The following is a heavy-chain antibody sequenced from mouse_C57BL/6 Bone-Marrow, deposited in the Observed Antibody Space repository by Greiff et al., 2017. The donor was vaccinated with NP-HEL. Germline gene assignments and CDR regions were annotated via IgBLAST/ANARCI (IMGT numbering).Heavy chain of an antibody. CDR1: GFNIKDYY. D-gene: IGHD2-2*01. CDR2: IDPEDGDT. V-gene: IGHV14-2*01. J-gene: IGHJ4*01. Sequence: EVQLQQSGAELVKPGASVKLSCTASGFNIKDYYMHWVKQRPEQGLEWIGRIDPEDGDTKYAPKFQGKATLTADTSSNTAYLQLSSLTSEDTAVYYCARSGWLRDAMDYWGQGTSVTVSS. CDR3: ARSGWLRDAMDY.